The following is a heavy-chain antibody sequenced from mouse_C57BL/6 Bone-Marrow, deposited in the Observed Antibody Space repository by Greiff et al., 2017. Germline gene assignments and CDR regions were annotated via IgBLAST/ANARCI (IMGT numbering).Heavy chain of an antibody. V-gene: IGHV14-2*01. CDR3: AMPTVGATDY. D-gene: IGHD1-1*01. CDR1: GFNIKDYY. CDR2: IDPEGGET. Sequence: EVQLQQSGAELVKPGASVKLSCTASGFNIKDYYMHWVKQRTEQGLEWIGRIDPEGGETKYAAKFQGKATITADTSSNTAYLQLSSLTSEDTAVYYCAMPTVGATDYWGQGTTLTVSS. J-gene: IGHJ2*01.